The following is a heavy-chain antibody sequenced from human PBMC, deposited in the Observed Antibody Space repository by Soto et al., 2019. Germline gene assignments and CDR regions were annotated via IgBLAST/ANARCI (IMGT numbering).Heavy chain of an antibody. D-gene: IGHD2-2*02. V-gene: IGHV3-15*07. CDR3: TTDPYIPNIIALFAY. CDR1: GFTFSDHY. J-gene: IGHJ4*02. CDR2: VKSKTDGGTT. Sequence: PGGSLRLSCAASGFTFSDHYMDWVRQAPGKGLEWVGRVKSKTDGGTTDFAAPVKGRFAISRDDSKNMVYLEMNSLKTEDTAIIYFTTDPYIPNIIALFAYWGKGTLVPVPS.